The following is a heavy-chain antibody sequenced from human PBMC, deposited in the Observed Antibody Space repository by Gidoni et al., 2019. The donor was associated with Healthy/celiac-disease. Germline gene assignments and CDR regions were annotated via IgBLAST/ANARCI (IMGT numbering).Heavy chain of an antibody. CDR1: GFTFSSYG. CDR3: AKESPGVFDY. D-gene: IGHD7-27*01. Sequence: QVQLVESGGGVVQPGRSLRLSFAASGFTFSSYGMHWVRQDPGKGLEWVAVISYDGSNKDYADSVKGRFTISRDNSKNTLYLQMNSLRAEDTAVYYCAKESPGVFDYWGQGTLVTVSS. J-gene: IGHJ4*02. V-gene: IGHV3-30*18. CDR2: ISYDGSNK.